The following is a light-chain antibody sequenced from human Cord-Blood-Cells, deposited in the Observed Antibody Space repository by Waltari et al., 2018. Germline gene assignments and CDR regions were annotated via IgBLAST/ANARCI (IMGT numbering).Light chain of an antibody. J-gene: IGLJ2*01. CDR2: DVS. CDR1: SSDVGGYNY. V-gene: IGLV2-14*01. Sequence: QSALTQPASVSGSPGQSITISCTGTSSDVGGYNYGSWYQQHPGNAPKLMIYDVSKRPSGVSNRFSGSKSGNTASLTISGLQAEDEADYYCSSYTSSSTVFGGGTKLTVL. CDR3: SSYTSSSTV.